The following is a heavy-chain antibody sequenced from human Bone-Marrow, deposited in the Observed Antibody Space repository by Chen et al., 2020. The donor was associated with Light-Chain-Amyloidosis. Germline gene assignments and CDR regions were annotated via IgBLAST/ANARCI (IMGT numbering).Heavy chain of an antibody. V-gene: IGHV1-2*04. CDR1: GYTFTGYY. D-gene: IGHD4-17*01. CDR2: INPNSGGT. CDR3: ARGEVTTSFYYYGMDV. J-gene: IGHJ6*02. Sequence: QVQLVQSGAEVKKPGASVKVSCKASGYTFTGYYMHWVRQAPGQGLEWMGWINPNSGGTNYAQKFQGWVTMTREPSISTAYMELSRLRSDDTAVYYCARGEVTTSFYYYGMDVWGQGTTVTVSS.